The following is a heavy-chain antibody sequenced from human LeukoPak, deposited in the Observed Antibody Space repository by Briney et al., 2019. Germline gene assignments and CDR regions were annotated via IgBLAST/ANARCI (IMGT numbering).Heavy chain of an antibody. J-gene: IGHJ6*02. D-gene: IGHD1-14*01. Sequence: PGGSLRLSCAASGFTFSEYYINWIRQAPGKGLEWVSHISSSGRLMQYADSVRGQFTITRDNAQNFMSLQMNNLKPEDTAVYYCARDTNNGLDVWGRGTTVTVS. CDR2: ISSSGRLM. V-gene: IGHV3-11*01. CDR1: GFTFSEYY. CDR3: ARDTNNGLDV.